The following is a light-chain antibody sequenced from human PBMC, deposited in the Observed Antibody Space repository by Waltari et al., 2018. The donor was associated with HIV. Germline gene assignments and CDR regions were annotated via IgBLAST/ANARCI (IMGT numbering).Light chain of an antibody. CDR2: FAS. CDR3: QQSYTSPRT. CDR1: QSISSF. Sequence: DTQMTQSPSSLSASVGDTVTITCRASQSISSFLNWYQQKPGKAPRLVIYFASSLQSGVPSRFSGSGSGTDFTLTISSLQPEDFATYCWQQSYTSPRTFGQGTKVEIK. V-gene: IGKV1-39*01. J-gene: IGKJ1*01.